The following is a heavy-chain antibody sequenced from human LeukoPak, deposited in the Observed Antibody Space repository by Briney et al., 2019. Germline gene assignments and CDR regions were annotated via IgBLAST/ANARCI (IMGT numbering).Heavy chain of an antibody. CDR3: ATDQRYAFDY. Sequence: GGSLRLSCTASGFTFGDYAMSWVRQAPGKGLEWISNIRTTAEGAKYAYYADSVKGRVTISRDDGKNTLYLHMNSLRDDDTAVYYCATDQRYAFDYWGQGILVTVSS. V-gene: IGHV3-48*02. D-gene: IGHD3-9*01. CDR1: GFTFGDYA. J-gene: IGHJ4*02. CDR2: IRTTAEGAKYA.